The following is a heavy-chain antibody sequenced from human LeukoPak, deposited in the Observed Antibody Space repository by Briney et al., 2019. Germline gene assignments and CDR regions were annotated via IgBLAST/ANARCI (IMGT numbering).Heavy chain of an antibody. D-gene: IGHD3-3*01. V-gene: IGHV3-23*01. CDR1: GFTFSSYA. Sequence: GGSLRLSCAASGFTFSSYAMSWVRQAPGKGLEWVSAISGSGGSTYYADSVKGRFTTSRDNSKNTLYLQMNSLRAEDTAVYYCAKVLNYYDFWSGYYFKESELLYYYYYGMDVWGQGTTVTVSS. J-gene: IGHJ6*02. CDR2: ISGSGGST. CDR3: AKVLNYYDFWSGYYFKESELLYYYYYGMDV.